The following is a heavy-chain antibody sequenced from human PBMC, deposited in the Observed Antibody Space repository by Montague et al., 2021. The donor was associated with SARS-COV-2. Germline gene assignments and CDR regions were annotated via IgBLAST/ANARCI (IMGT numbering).Heavy chain of an antibody. Sequence: SETLSLTCTVSRDSISSHNYFWAWIRQPPGKGLAWIGSVDSSGLTFYNPSLESRVTISVDTSKKQFSLKVNSVTAADRAVYYCAKDGEALAWGTFDIWGQGTMVTVSS. D-gene: IGHD3-10*01. CDR3: AKDGEALAWGTFDI. CDR1: RDSISSHNYF. J-gene: IGHJ3*02. V-gene: IGHV4-39*07. CDR2: VDSSGLT.